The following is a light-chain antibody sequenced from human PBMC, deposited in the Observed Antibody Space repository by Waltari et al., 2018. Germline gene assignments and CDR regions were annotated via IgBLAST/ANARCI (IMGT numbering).Light chain of an antibody. CDR1: QSVGST. V-gene: IGKV3-20*01. CDR3: QHYVRLPAT. J-gene: IGKJ1*01. CDR2: GAS. Sequence: EIVLTQSPGTLSLSPGERATLSCRASQSVGSTLAWYQQKPGQPPRLLIYGASSRATGIPDRFSGSGSGTDFSLTIGRLEPEDLAVYYCQHYVRLPATFGQGTKVEIK.